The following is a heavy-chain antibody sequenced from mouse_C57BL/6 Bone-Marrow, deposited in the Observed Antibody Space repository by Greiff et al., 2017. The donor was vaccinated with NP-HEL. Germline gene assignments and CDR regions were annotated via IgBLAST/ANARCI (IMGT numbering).Heavy chain of an antibody. CDR2: IDPETGGT. J-gene: IGHJ1*03. Sequence: QVQLQQSGAELVRPGASVTLSCKASGYTFTDYEMHWVKQTPVHGLEWIGAIDPETGGTAYNQKFKGKAILTADKSSSTAYMELRSLTSEDSAVYYCTRTLHYYGSNWYFDVWGTGTTVTVSS. V-gene: IGHV1-15*01. CDR1: GYTFTDYE. CDR3: TRTLHYYGSNWYFDV. D-gene: IGHD1-1*01.